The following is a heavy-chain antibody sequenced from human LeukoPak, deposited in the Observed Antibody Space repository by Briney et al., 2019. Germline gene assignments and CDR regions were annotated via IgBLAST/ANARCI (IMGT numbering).Heavy chain of an antibody. CDR2: IYYSGST. J-gene: IGHJ4*02. Sequence: SETLSLTCTVSGGSISSSSYYWGWIRQPPGKGLEWIGSIYYSGSTYYNPSLKSRVTISVDTSKNQFSLKLSSVTAADTAVYYCARPSYCSGGSCYSIWGQGTLVTVSS. CDR1: GGSISSSSYY. CDR3: ARPSYCSGGSCYSI. D-gene: IGHD2-15*01. V-gene: IGHV4-39*01.